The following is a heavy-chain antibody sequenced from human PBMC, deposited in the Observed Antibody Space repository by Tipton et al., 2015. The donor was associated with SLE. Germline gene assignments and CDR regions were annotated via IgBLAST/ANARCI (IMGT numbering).Heavy chain of an antibody. CDR3: ARGSALRFLEWLLSDAFDI. V-gene: IGHV4-59*12. CDR1: GGSMGTYC. D-gene: IGHD3-3*01. Sequence: TLSLTCTVSGGSMGTYCWSWIRQPPGKGLEWIGYIFYSGTTNYHPSLRGRVSISVDTSKNQFSLKLSSVTAADTAVYYCARGSALRFLEWLLSDAFDIWGQGTMVTVSS. J-gene: IGHJ3*02. CDR2: IFYSGTT.